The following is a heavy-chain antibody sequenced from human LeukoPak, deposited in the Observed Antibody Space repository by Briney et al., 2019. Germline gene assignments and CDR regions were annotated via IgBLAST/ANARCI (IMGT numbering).Heavy chain of an antibody. Sequence: ASVKVSCKASGYTFTSYDISWVRQATGQGLEWMGWMNPNSGNTGYAQKFQGRVTITRNTSISTAYMELSSLRSEDTAVYYCARRGLRSSSWYARHSNWFDPWGQGTLVTVSS. D-gene: IGHD6-13*01. CDR2: MNPNSGNT. J-gene: IGHJ5*02. CDR3: ARRGLRSSSWYARHSNWFDP. V-gene: IGHV1-8*03. CDR1: GYTFTSYD.